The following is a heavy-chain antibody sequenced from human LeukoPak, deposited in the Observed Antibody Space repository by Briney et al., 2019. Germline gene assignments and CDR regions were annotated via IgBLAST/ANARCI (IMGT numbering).Heavy chain of an antibody. CDR2: INPNSGGT. Sequence: ASVKVSCKASGYTFTGYYIHWVRQVPGQGLEWMGWINPNSGGTNYAQNFQGRVTMTRDTSISTAYMELSRLKSDDTAVYYCARGLTVTPIDYWGQGTLVTVSS. CDR1: GYTFTGYY. J-gene: IGHJ4*02. CDR3: ARGLTVTPIDY. D-gene: IGHD4-17*01. V-gene: IGHV1-2*02.